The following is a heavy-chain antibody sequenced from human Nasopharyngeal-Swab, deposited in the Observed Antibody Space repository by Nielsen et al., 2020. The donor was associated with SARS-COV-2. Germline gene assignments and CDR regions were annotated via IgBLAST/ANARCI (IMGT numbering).Heavy chain of an antibody. Sequence: GGSLRLSCAASGFTFDDYAMHWVRQAPGKGLEWVSLISGDGGSTYYADSVKGRFTISRDNAKNSLYLQMNSLRAEDTAVYYCARDQVPAASEDYYYYGMDVWGQGTTVTVSS. CDR1: GFTFDDYA. CDR2: ISGDGGST. D-gene: IGHD2-2*01. V-gene: IGHV3-43*02. J-gene: IGHJ6*02. CDR3: ARDQVPAASEDYYYYGMDV.